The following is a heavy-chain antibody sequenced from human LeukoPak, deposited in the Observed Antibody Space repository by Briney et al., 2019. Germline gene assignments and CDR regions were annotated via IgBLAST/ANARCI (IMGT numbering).Heavy chain of an antibody. CDR1: GYTFTSYG. J-gene: IGHJ4*02. Sequence: ASVKVSCKACGYTFTSYGISWVRQAPGQGLEWMGWISAYNGNTNYAQKLQGRVTMTTDTSTSTAYMELRSLRSDDTAVYYCARAAPSSGYYSFLADYWGQGTLVTVSS. CDR3: ARAAPSSGYYSFLADY. CDR2: ISAYNGNT. D-gene: IGHD3-22*01. V-gene: IGHV1-18*01.